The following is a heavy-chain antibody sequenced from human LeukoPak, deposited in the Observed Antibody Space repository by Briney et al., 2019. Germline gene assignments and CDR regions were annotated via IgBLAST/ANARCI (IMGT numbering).Heavy chain of an antibody. V-gene: IGHV3-48*03. D-gene: IGHD1-26*01. CDR2: ISSSGSTI. CDR3: ARGGLVGATPDY. J-gene: IGHJ4*02. Sequence: GGSLRLSCAASGFTFSSYEMNWVRQAPGKGLEWVSYISSSGSTIYYADSVKGRFTISRDNAKNSLYLQMNSLRAEDAAVYYCARGGLVGATPDYWGQGTLVTVSS. CDR1: GFTFSSYE.